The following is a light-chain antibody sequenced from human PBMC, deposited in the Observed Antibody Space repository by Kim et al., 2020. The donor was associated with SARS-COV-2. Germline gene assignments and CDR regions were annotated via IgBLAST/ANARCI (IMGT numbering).Light chain of an antibody. J-gene: IGLJ3*02. CDR1: NIGSKS. CDR2: YDS. Sequence: APGKTARLTCGGNNIGSKSVPWYQQKPGQAPVLVIYYDSDRPSGIPERFSGSNSGNTATLTISRVEAGDEADYYCQVWDSSSDHRVFGGGTQLTVL. CDR3: QVWDSSSDHRV. V-gene: IGLV3-21*04.